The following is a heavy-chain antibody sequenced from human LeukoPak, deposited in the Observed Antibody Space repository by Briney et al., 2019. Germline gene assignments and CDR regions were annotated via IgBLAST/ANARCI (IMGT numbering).Heavy chain of an antibody. CDR1: GGSFSGYY. D-gene: IGHD3-10*01. V-gene: IGHV4-34*01. CDR2: INHSGST. CDR3: ARRTLITMVRGGTYYFDY. J-gene: IGHJ4*02. Sequence: SETLSLTCAVYGGSFSGYYWSWIRQPPGKGLEWIGEINHSGSTNYNPSLKSRVTISVDTSKNQFSLKLSSVTAADTAVYYCARRTLITMVRGGTYYFDYWGQGTLVTVSS.